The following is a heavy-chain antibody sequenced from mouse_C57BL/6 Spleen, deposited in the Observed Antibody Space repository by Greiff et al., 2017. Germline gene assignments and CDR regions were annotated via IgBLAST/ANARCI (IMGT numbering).Heavy chain of an antibody. CDR3: ARLGRYCDV. CDR1: GFTFSDYG. V-gene: IGHV5-15*01. D-gene: IGHD4-1*01. J-gene: IGHJ1*03. Sequence: EVNVVESGGGLVQPGGSLKLSCAASGFTFSDYGMAWVRQAPRKGPEWVAFISNLAYSIYSADTVTGRFTISRENAKNTLYLEMSSLRSEDTAMYYCARLGRYCDVWGTGTTVTVSS. CDR2: ISNLAYSI.